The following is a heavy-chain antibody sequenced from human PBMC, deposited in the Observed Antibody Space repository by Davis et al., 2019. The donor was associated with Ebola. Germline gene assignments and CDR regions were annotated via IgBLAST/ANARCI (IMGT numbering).Heavy chain of an antibody. J-gene: IGHJ4*02. V-gene: IGHV4-39*07. D-gene: IGHD2-2*01. Sequence: PSETLSLTCSVSAGSISSSNYYWGWTRQPPGEGLEWVGEIAYRGDTEYNPSLKSRASLSIDTSRKQFSLKLTSVTAADTAVYYCASTHQIRGKDCFDCWGQGTLVTVSS. CDR3: ASTHQIRGKDCFDC. CDR2: IAYRGDT. CDR1: AGSISSSNYY.